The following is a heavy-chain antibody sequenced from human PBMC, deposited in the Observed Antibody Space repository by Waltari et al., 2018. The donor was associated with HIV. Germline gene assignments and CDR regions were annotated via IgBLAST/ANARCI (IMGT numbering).Heavy chain of an antibody. CDR3: TTEGLYCSGGTCYSRFDP. CDR1: GYTLSDFF. J-gene: IGHJ5*02. D-gene: IGHD2-15*01. V-gene: IGHV1-24*01. CDR2: FDPEQGKT. Sequence: QVPLVQSGAEVKNTGASVKVSCTVSGYTLSDFFMHWVRQAPGKGLEWIGGFDPEQGKTIYAQNFQGRVTMTEDAATDTAYMELSSLRSEDTAVYYCTTEGLYCSGGTCYSRFDPWGQGTLVTVSS.